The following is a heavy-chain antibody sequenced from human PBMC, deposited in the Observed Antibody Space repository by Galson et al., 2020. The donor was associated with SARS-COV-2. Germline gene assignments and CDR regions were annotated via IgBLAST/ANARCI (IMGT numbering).Heavy chain of an antibody. CDR2: ISYDGSNK. V-gene: IGHV3-30*03. Sequence: GESLKISCAASGFTFSSYGMHWVRQAPGKGLEWVAVISYDGSNKYYADSVKGRFTISRDNSKNTLYLQMNSLRAEDTAVYYCARDLHYYDILTGYYFCPRGNYYYYYGMDVWGQVTTVTVSS. CDR1: GFTFSSYG. CDR3: ARDLHYYDILTGYYFCPRGNYYYYYGMDV. J-gene: IGHJ6*02. D-gene: IGHD3-9*01.